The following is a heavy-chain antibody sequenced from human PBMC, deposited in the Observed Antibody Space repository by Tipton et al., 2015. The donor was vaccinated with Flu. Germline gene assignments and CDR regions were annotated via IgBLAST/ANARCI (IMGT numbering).Heavy chain of an antibody. CDR3: ARRDYSNYVSDPKSWFDP. CDR1: GDSISGGSW. D-gene: IGHD4-11*01. V-gene: IGHV4-4*02. J-gene: IGHJ5*02. Sequence: TLSLTCTVSGDSISGGSWWSWVRQPPGRGLEWVGEIFHDGRTGYNPSLKSRVTISIDTSKNQFSLKMKSVTAADMAVYYCARRDYSNYVSDPKSWFDPWGQGTLVAVSS. CDR2: IFHDGRT.